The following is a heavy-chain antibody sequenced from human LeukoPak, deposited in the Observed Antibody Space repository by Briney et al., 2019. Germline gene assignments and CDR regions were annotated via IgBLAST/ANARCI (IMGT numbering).Heavy chain of an antibody. CDR1: GFTLNLYG. J-gene: IGHJ4*02. Sequence: GGSLRLSCAASGFTLNLYGMSWVRQAPGKGLEWVSLISGLNNDMYYADSVKGRFTISRDNAKNSLYMEMNSLTAEDTAVYYCARRDPLRYQLGTLNFDHWGQGTLVTVSS. D-gene: IGHD3-16*01. CDR3: ARRDPLRYQLGTLNFDH. V-gene: IGHV3-21*01. CDR2: ISGLNNDM.